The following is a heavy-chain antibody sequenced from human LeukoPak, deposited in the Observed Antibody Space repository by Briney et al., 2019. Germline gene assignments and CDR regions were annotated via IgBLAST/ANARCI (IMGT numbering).Heavy chain of an antibody. CDR3: AKDQGIQLWLKYFQH. D-gene: IGHD5-18*01. J-gene: IGHJ1*01. V-gene: IGHV3-23*01. CDR1: GFTFNNYA. Sequence: GGSLRLSCAASGFTFNNYAMTWVRQAPGKGLEWVSAISGSGGTTLYADSVKGRFTISRDNSKSTLYLQMNSLRAEDTAVYYCAKDQGIQLWLKYFQHWGLGTLVTVSS. CDR2: ISGSGGTT.